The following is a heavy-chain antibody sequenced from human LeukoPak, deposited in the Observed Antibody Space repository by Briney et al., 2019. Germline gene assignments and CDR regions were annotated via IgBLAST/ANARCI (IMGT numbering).Heavy chain of an antibody. CDR3: ARMLVVPAASNDAFDI. D-gene: IGHD2-2*01. J-gene: IGHJ3*02. CDR2: IYYSGST. V-gene: IGHV4-61*01. CDR1: GYSISSGYY. Sequence: SETLSLTCTVSGYSISSGYYWGWIRQPPGKGLEWIGYIYYSGSTNYNPSLKSRVTISVDTSKNQFSLKLSSVTAADTAVYYCARMLVVPAASNDAFDIWGQGTMVTVSS.